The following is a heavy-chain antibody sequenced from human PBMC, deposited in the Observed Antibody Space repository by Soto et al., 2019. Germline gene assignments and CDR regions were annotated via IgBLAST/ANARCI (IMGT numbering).Heavy chain of an antibody. CDR2: IIPIFGTA. V-gene: IGHV1-69*01. CDR1: GGTFSSYA. Sequence: PGGSLRLSCKASGGTFSSYAISWVRQAPGQGLEWMGGIIPIFGTANYAQKFQGRVTITADESTSTAYMELSSLRSEDTAVYYCASLIRYCSGGSCSYYFDYWGQGTLVTVSS. J-gene: IGHJ4*02. CDR3: ASLIRYCSGGSCSYYFDY. D-gene: IGHD2-15*01.